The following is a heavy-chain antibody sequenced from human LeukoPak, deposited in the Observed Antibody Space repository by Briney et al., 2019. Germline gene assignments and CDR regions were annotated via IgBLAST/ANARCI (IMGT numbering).Heavy chain of an antibody. CDR1: GFSISSSHY. CDR3: ARENLIAEEGSRGMDV. CDR2: IYYSGST. J-gene: IGHJ6*02. D-gene: IGHD6-13*01. Sequence: PSETLSLTCTVSGFSISSSHYWGWIRQPPGKGLEWIGSIYYSGSTYYNPSLKSRVTISVDTSKNQFSLKLSSVTAADTAVYYCARENLIAEEGSRGMDVWGQGTTVTVSS. V-gene: IGHV4-38-2*02.